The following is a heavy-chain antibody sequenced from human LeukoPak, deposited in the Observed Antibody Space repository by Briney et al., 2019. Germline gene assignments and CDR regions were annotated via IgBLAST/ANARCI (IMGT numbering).Heavy chain of an antibody. V-gene: IGHV3-30*18. J-gene: IGHJ6*02. CDR1: GFTFSSYG. CDR2: ISYDGSNK. D-gene: IGHD6-13*01. CDR3: AKATRIAAAGTGYYYYYYGMDV. Sequence: GGSLRLSCAASGFTFSSYGMHWVRQAPGKGLEWVAVISYDGSNKYYADSVKGRFTISRDNSKNTLYPQMNSLRAEDTAVYYCAKATRIAAAGTGYYYYYYGMDVWGQGTTVTVSS.